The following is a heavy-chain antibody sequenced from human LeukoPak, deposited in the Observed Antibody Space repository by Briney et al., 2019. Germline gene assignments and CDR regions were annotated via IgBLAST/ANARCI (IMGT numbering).Heavy chain of an antibody. V-gene: IGHV3-48*03. J-gene: IGHJ4*02. CDR3: ARDPYYGDYVV. CDR1: GFTFSSYE. CDR2: ISSSGSTI. Sequence: PEGSLRLSCAASGFTFSSYEMNWVRQAPGKGLEWVSYISSSGSTIYYADSVKGRFTISRANAKNSLYLQMNSLRAEDTAVYYCARDPYYGDYVVWGQGTLVTVSS. D-gene: IGHD4-17*01.